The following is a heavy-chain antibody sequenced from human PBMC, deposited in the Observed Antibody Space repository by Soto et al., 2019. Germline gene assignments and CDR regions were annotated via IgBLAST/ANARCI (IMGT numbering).Heavy chain of an antibody. Sequence: PGGSLRLSCAASGFTVSSNYMSWVRQALGKGLEWVSVIYSGGSTYYADSVKGRFTISRDNSKNTLYLQMNSLRAEDTAVYYRARAYYDSSGYYYVRAAFDIWGQGTMVTVSS. CDR2: IYSGGST. D-gene: IGHD3-22*01. J-gene: IGHJ3*02. CDR3: ARAYYDSSGYYYVRAAFDI. CDR1: GFTVSSNY. V-gene: IGHV3-53*01.